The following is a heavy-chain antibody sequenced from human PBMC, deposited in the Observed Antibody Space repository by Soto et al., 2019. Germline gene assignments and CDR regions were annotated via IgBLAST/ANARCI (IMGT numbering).Heavy chain of an antibody. V-gene: IGHV3-30-3*01. CDR2: ISYDGSNK. CDR1: GFTFSSYA. Sequence: QVQLVESGGGVVQPGRSLRLSCAASGFTFSSYAMHWVRQAPGKGLEWVAVISYDGSNKCYADSVKGRFTISRDNSKNTLYLQMNSLRAEDTAVYYCARGQYYDILTGYYWPDAFDIWGQGTMVTVSS. J-gene: IGHJ3*02. CDR3: ARGQYYDILTGYYWPDAFDI. D-gene: IGHD3-9*01.